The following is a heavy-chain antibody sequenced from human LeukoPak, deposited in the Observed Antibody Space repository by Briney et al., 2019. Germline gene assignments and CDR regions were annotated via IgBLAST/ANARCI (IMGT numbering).Heavy chain of an antibody. D-gene: IGHD2-2*01. V-gene: IGHV3-30-3*01. CDR2: ISYDGSNK. CDR3: ARGSTGYCSSTSCSKFDY. CDR1: GFTFSSYA. J-gene: IGHJ4*01. Sequence: GGSLRLSCAASGFTFSSYAMHWVRQAPGKGLEWVAVISYDGSNKYYADSEKGRFTISRDNSKNTLYLQMNSLRDEDTAVYYCARGSTGYCSSTSCSKFDYWGQGTLVTASS.